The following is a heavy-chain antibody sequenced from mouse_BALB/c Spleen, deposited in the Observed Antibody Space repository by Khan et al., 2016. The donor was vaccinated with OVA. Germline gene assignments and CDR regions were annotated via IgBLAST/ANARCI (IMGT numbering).Heavy chain of an antibody. CDR1: GYTFTNYG. J-gene: IGHJ4*01. D-gene: IGHD2-10*01. Sequence: QIQLVQSGPELKKPGETVKISCKASGYTFTNYGMNWVKQAPGKGLKWMGWINTYTGEPTYADDFKGRFAFSLETSASTAFLQINNLKNEDTVTXFCARPPYFSYVMGYWGQGTSGTVSS. CDR2: INTYTGEP. V-gene: IGHV9-3-1*01. CDR3: ARPPYFSYVMGY.